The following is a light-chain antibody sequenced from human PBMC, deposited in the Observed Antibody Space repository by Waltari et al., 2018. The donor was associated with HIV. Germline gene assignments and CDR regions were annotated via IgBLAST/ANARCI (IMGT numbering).Light chain of an antibody. CDR1: QSVSSSY. J-gene: IGKJ3*01. V-gene: IGKV3-20*01. CDR2: GAS. CDR3: QQYGNSPFS. Sequence: EIVLTQSPGTLSLSPGARATLSCRASQSVSSSYLAWYQQKPGQAPRLLIYGASSRATGIPDRFTGSGSGTDFTLTISRLEPEDFAVYYCQQYGNSPFSFGPGTKVDLK.